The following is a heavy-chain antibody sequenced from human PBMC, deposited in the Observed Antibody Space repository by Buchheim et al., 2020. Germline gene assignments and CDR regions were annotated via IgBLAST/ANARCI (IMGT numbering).Heavy chain of an antibody. J-gene: IGHJ4*02. Sequence: QVQLVQSGAEVKKPGASVKVSCKASGYTFTNYFMHWVRQAHGQGLEWMGIINPSGGSTTYAQKFQGRVTMTRDTSTSTVYMELSSLGSDDTAVYYCARFDYGDPGYFDYWGQGTL. CDR2: INPSGGST. V-gene: IGHV1-46*01. CDR3: ARFDYGDPGYFDY. CDR1: GYTFTNYF. D-gene: IGHD4-17*01.